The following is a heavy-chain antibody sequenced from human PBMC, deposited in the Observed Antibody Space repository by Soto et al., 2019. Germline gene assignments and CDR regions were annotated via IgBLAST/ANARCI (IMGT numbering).Heavy chain of an antibody. V-gene: IGHV4-39*01. CDR3: FFQAEDGIRDVRSVSAFLLNRSSDL. J-gene: IGHJ2*01. D-gene: IGHD3-10*02. CDR2: IYYSGST. Sequence: PGRGREWIGNIYYSGSTNYNPSRRSRVTISVDTSKNQSSLKLTSVTAADTAIYFFFFQAEDGIRDVRSVSAFLLNRSSDL.